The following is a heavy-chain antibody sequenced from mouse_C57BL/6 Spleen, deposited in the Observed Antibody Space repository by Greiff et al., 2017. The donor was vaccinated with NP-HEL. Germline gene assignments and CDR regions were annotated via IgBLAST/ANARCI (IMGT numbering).Heavy chain of an antibody. V-gene: IGHV1-76*01. CDR3: ARGGRITTVVDAMDY. J-gene: IGHJ4*01. CDR1: GYTFTDYY. Sequence: VKVVESGAELVRPGASVKLSCKASGYTFTDYYINWVKQRPGQGLEWIARIYPGSGNTYYNEKFKGKATLTAEKSSSTAYMQLSSLTSEDSAVYFCARGGRITTVVDAMDYWGQGTSVTVSS. CDR2: IYPGSGNT. D-gene: IGHD1-1*01.